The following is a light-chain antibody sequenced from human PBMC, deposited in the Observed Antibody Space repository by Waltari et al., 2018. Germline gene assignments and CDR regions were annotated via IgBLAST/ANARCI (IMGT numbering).Light chain of an antibody. CDR1: SGSIASHY. J-gene: IGLJ2*01. CDR3: QSYDRSTVI. CDR2: EDN. V-gene: IGLV6-57*03. Sequence: NFILTQPHSVSESPGKTITISCTRRSGSIASHYVQWYRQRPGSAPTTLINEDNQRASGVPYRFSGSIDYSSNSAFLTISTLKTEDEADYYCQSYDRSTVIFGGGTKLTVL.